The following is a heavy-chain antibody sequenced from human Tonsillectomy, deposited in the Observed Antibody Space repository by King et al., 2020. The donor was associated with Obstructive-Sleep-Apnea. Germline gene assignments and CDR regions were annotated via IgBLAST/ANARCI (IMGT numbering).Heavy chain of an antibody. CDR1: GGSIRSGEYY. CDR2: INYSGST. Sequence: LQLQESGPGLVKPSQTLSLTCTVSGGSIRSGEYYCSWIRQHPGKGLEWIGFINYSGSTHYNPFLKSRVSISVDTSKNQFSLKLNSVTAADTAVYFCARTLFSTGWYFDSWGQGTLVTVSS. CDR3: ARTLFSTGWYFDS. D-gene: IGHD6-19*01. V-gene: IGHV4-31*03. J-gene: IGHJ4*02.